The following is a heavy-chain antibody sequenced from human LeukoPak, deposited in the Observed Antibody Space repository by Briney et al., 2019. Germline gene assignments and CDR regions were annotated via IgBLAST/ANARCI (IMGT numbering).Heavy chain of an antibody. J-gene: IGHJ4*02. Sequence: GGSLRLSCAASGFTFSNYWVHWVRQAPGKGLVWVSRVNRDGSTTNYADSVKGRFTVSRDNAKNTLNLQMNSLRAEDTAVYYCARDKKSGESSEIDYWGQGTLVTVSS. CDR1: GFTFSNYW. V-gene: IGHV3-74*01. CDR2: VNRDGSTT. CDR3: ARDKKSGESSEIDY. D-gene: IGHD3-10*01.